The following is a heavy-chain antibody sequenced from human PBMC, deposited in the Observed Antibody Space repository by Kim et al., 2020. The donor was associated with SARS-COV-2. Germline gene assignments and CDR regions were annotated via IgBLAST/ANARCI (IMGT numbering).Heavy chain of an antibody. CDR3: AKDGPYGGNSDY. J-gene: IGHJ4*02. D-gene: IGHD2-15*01. CDR1: GFTFSIYA. CDR2: ISGSGDRT. V-gene: IGHV3-23*01. Sequence: GGSLRFSCAASGFTFSIYAMSWVRQAPGKGLEWVSTISGSGDRTFYADSVKGRFTISRDKSNNTLYLQMSSLRAEDTAVYYCAKDGPYGGNSDYWGQGTLVSVSS.